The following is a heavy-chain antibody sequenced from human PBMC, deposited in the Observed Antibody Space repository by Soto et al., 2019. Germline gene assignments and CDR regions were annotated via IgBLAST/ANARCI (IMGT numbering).Heavy chain of an antibody. CDR3: ARTIAVAGRTHYYFDY. V-gene: IGHV1-8*01. D-gene: IGHD6-19*01. Sequence: GASVKVSCKASGYTFTSYDINWVRQATGQGLEWMGWMNPNSGNTGYAQKFQGRVTMTRNTSISTAYMELSSLRSEDTAVHYCARTIAVAGRTHYYFDYWGQGTLVTVSS. J-gene: IGHJ4*02. CDR2: MNPNSGNT. CDR1: GYTFTSYD.